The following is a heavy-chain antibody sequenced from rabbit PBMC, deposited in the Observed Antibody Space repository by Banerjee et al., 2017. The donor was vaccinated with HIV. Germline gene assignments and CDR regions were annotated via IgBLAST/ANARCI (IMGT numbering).Heavy chain of an antibody. D-gene: IGHD4-1*01. CDR3: ARDISGWVEFNL. CDR2: IDAGSSGSA. V-gene: IGHV1S45*01. J-gene: IGHJ4*01. CDR1: GFSFSSSYW. Sequence: QEQLEESGGDLVKPEGSLTLTCTASGFSFSSSYWICWVRQAPGKGLEWIACIDAGSSGSAYYASWAKGRFTISQTSSTTVTLQMTSLTAADTATYFCARDISGWVEFNLWGPGTLVTVS.